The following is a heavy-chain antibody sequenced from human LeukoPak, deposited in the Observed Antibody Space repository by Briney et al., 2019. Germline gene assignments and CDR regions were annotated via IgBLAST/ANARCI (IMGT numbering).Heavy chain of an antibody. CDR1: GGSISSSSYY. D-gene: IGHD6-13*01. J-gene: IGHJ4*02. Sequence: SETLSLTCTVSGGSISSSSYYWGWIRQPPGKGLEWIGSIYYSGSTYYNPSLKSRVTISVDTSKNQFSLKLSSVTAADTAVYYCARHAKHSSSWYSRLVSCRYFDYWGQGTLVTVSS. V-gene: IGHV4-39*01. CDR2: IYYSGST. CDR3: ARHAKHSSSWYSRLVSCRYFDY.